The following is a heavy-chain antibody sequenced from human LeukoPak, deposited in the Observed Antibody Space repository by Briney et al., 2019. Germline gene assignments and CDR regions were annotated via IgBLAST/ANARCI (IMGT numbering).Heavy chain of an antibody. J-gene: IGHJ4*02. CDR3: AKGGPYSSGYPYDY. V-gene: IGHV3-23*01. D-gene: IGHD3-22*01. CDR2: ISGSGAST. Sequence: HTGGSLRLSCAASGYTFSSYAMTWVRQAPGKGLEWVSGISGSGASTYYADPVKGRFSISRDNSRNTPYLQMNSLRAEDTAVYFCAKGGPYSSGYPYDYWGQGTLVSVSS. CDR1: GYTFSSYA.